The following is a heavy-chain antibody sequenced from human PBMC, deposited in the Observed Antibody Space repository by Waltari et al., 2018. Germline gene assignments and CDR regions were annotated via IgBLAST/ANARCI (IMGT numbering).Heavy chain of an antibody. CDR2: INWNGGST. CDR1: GCTFDDYG. V-gene: IGHV3-20*01. D-gene: IGHD3-22*01. CDR3: ARETDYYDSSGYDY. J-gene: IGHJ4*02. Sequence: EVQLVESGGGVVRRGGSLRRSCAASGCTFDDYGMSWVRQAKGKGLGGGSGINWNGGSTGYSDSVNGRFTISRDNAKTSLYLQMNSLRDEDTSLYHCARETDYYDSSGYDYWGQGTLVTVSS.